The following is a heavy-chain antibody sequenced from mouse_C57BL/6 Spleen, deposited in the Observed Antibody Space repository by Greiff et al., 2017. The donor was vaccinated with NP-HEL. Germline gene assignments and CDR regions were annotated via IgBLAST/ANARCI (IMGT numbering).Heavy chain of an antibody. Sequence: EVHLVESEGGLVQPGSSMKLSCTASGFTFSDYYMAWVRQVPEKGLEWVANINYDGSSTYYLDSLKSRFIISRDNAKNILYLQMSSLKSEDTATYYCARDYYDYDGASYYFDYWGQGTTLTVSS. J-gene: IGHJ2*01. CDR1: GFTFSDYY. D-gene: IGHD2-4*01. CDR3: ARDYYDYDGASYYFDY. V-gene: IGHV5-16*01. CDR2: INYDGSST.